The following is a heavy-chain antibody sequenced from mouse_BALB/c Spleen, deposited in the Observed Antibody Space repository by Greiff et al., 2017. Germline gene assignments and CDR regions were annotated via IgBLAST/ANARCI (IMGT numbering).Heavy chain of an antibody. D-gene: IGHD1-1*01. CDR1: GYTFTDYA. V-gene: IGHV1-67*01. J-gene: IGHJ2*01. Sequence: QVQLQQSGPELVRPGVSVKISCKGSGYTFTDYAMHWVKQSHAKSLEWIGVISTYYGNTNYNQKFKGKATMTVDKSSSTAYMELARLTSEDSAIYYCAREDTVVATEYYFDYWGQGTTLTVSS. CDR3: AREDTVVATEYYFDY. CDR2: ISTYYGNT.